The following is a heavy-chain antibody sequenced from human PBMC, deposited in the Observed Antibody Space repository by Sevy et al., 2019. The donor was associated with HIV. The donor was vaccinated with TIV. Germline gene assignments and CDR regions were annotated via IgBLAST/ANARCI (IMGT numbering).Heavy chain of an antibody. CDR3: AGDRRHYDFWSGYPTYYFDY. CDR1: GFTFSSYA. D-gene: IGHD3-3*01. CDR2: ISYDGSNK. J-gene: IGHJ4*02. V-gene: IGHV3-30*04. Sequence: GGSLRLSCAASGFTFSSYAMHWVRQAPGKGLEWVAVISYDGSNKYYADSVKGRFTISRDNSKNTLYLQMNSLRAEDTAVYYCAGDRRHYDFWSGYPTYYFDYWGQGTLVTVSS.